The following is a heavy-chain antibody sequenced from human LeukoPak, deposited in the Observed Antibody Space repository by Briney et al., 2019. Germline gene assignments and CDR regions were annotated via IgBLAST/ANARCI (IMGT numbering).Heavy chain of an antibody. J-gene: IGHJ6*03. CDR2: IFHSGST. CDR3: ARGLDHYYYKDV. CDR1: GGSIRSNNW. D-gene: IGHD6-25*01. Sequence: SGTLSLTCAVSGGSIRSNNWWTWVRQPPGKGLEWIGEIFHSGSTNYNSSLKSRVTISVDTSKNQFSLRLSSVTAADTAVYYCARGLDHYYYKDVWGKGTTVTVSS. V-gene: IGHV4-4*02.